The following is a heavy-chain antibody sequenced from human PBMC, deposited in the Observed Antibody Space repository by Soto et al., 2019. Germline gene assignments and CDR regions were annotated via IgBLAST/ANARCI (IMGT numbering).Heavy chain of an antibody. V-gene: IGHV4-38-2*01. D-gene: IGHD2-21*02. CDR3: VRTARQGAVAPHWFDR. Sequence: TSETLSLTCAVSGYSISSGYYWGWIRQSPGKGLEWIGSIYHSGSTYYNPSLMSRLTISVDTSKNQFSLKLTSVTAAETAVYYCVRTARQGAVAPHWFDRWGQGTQVTVSS. CDR1: GYSISSGYY. CDR2: IYHSGST. J-gene: IGHJ5*02.